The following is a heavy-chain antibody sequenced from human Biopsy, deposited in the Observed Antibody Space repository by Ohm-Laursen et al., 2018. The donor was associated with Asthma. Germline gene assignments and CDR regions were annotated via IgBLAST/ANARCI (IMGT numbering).Heavy chain of an antibody. J-gene: IGHJ3*02. D-gene: IGHD3-3*01. CDR2: MSFDGRQT. V-gene: IGHV3-30*18. Sequence: SLRLSCAASGFSFGSYGMHWVRQAPGKGLEWLAVMSFDGRQTYYADSVKGRFTISRDNSKNSLYLQMNSLRAEDTAVYYCAKERYYDFWSGYTIWGQGTMVTVSS. CDR3: AKERYYDFWSGYTI. CDR1: GFSFGSYG.